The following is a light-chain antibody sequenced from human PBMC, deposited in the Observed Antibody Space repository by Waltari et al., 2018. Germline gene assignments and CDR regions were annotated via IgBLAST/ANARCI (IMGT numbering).Light chain of an antibody. CDR2: EVT. V-gene: IGLV2-14*01. CDR1: SSAVGGYKH. Sequence: SALTQPASVSGSPGQSLTISCPGTSSAVGGYKHVSWYQQQPGKAPKLLISEVTNRPSGVSNRFSGSKSGNTASLTISGLQAEDEAEYYCSSFTTIGTLVVFGGGTKLTVL. J-gene: IGLJ2*01. CDR3: SSFTTIGTLVV.